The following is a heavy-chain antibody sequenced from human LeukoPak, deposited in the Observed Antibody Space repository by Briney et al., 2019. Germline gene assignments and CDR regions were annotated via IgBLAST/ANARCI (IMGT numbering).Heavy chain of an antibody. V-gene: IGHV1-69*05. CDR2: IIPIFGTA. CDR1: GGTFSSYA. CDR3: AREGEEGWFDP. Sequence: ASVKVPCKASGGTFSSYAISWVRQAPGQGLEWMGRIIPIFGTANYAQKFQGRVTITTDESTSTAYMELSSLRSEDTAVYYCAREGEEGWFDPWGQGTLVTVSS. J-gene: IGHJ5*02.